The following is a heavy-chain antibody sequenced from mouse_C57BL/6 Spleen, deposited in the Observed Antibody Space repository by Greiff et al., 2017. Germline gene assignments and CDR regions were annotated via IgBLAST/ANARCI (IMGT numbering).Heavy chain of an antibody. CDR2: IDPSDSYT. CDR3: ASATAVGRDFDY. CDR1: GYTFTSYW. Sequence: VQLQQPGAELVMPGASVKLSCKASGYTFTSYWMHWVKQRPGQGLEWIGEIDPSDSYTNYNEKFKGKSTLTVDKSSSTAYMQLSSLTSEDSAVYYGASATAVGRDFDYWGQGTTLTVSS. D-gene: IGHD1-2*01. V-gene: IGHV1-69*01. J-gene: IGHJ2*01.